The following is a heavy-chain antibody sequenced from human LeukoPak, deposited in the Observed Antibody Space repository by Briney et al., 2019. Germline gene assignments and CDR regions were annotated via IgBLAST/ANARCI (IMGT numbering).Heavy chain of an antibody. J-gene: IGHJ3*02. CDR2: IYSGGST. D-gene: IGHD1-26*01. CDR1: GFTVSSSY. CDR3: ARDLIVGANHDAFDI. V-gene: IGHV3-53*01. Sequence: PGGSLRLSCAASGFTVSSSYMSWVRQAPGKGLEWVSLIYSGGSTYYADSVKGRFTIPRDNSKNTLYLQMNSLRAEDTAVYYCARDLIVGANHDAFDIWGQGTMVTVSS.